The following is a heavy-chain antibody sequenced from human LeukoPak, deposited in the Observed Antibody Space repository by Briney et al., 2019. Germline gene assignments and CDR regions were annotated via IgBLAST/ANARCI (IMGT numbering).Heavy chain of an antibody. CDR1: GGSISGYY. Sequence: SETLSLTCTVSGGSISGYYWTWIRQPPGKGLEWIGYIYYTGSTDYNPSLKSRVTISVDTSKNQFSLKLSSVTAADTAVYYCARVGYYDFWSGYYNSYYFDYWGQGTLVTVSS. V-gene: IGHV4-59*12. CDR2: IYYTGST. CDR3: ARVGYYDFWSGYYNSYYFDY. J-gene: IGHJ4*02. D-gene: IGHD3-3*01.